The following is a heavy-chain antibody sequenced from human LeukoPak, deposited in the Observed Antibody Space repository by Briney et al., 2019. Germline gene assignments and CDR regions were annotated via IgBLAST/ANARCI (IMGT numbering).Heavy chain of an antibody. CDR2: INHSGST. J-gene: IGHJ5*02. D-gene: IGHD3-10*01. CDR3: AREGITMVRGIANWFDP. V-gene: IGHV4-34*01. CDR1: GGSFSGYY. Sequence: SETLSLTCAVYGGSFSGYYWSWIRQSPGKGLEWIGEINHSGSTNYIPSLKSRVTISVDTSKNQFSLKLSSVTAADTAVYYCAREGITMVRGIANWFDPWGQGTLVTVSS.